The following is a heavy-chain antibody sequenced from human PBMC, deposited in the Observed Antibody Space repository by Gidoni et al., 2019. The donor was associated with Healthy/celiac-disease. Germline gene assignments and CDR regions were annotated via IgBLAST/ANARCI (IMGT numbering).Heavy chain of an antibody. V-gene: IGHV3-23*01. J-gene: IGHJ5*02. D-gene: IGHD6-13*01. CDR1: GFTFSSYA. CDR2: ISGSGGST. CDR3: AKVDSSSWYEVLGWFDP. Sequence: EVQLLESGGGLVQPGGSLRLSCAASGFTFSSYAMSWVRQAPGKGLEWVSAISGSGGSTYYADSVKGRFTISSDNSKNTLYLQMNSLRAEDTAVYYCAKVDSSSWYEVLGWFDPWGQGTLVTVSS.